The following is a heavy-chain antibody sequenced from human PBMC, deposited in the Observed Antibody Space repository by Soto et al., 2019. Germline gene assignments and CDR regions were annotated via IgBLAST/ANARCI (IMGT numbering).Heavy chain of an antibody. Sequence: QVQLQESGPGLVKPSQTLSLTCTVSGGAISSGGYYWNWIRQHPGKGLEWIGYMYNSGNTYYNPSLQGLVTVSVDTSKNQFSLKLSSVTAADTAVYYCARSLGYYAFDIWGQGTVVTVSS. D-gene: IGHD1-26*01. CDR1: GGAISSGGYY. V-gene: IGHV4-31*01. CDR2: MYNSGNT. CDR3: ARSLGYYAFDI. J-gene: IGHJ3*02.